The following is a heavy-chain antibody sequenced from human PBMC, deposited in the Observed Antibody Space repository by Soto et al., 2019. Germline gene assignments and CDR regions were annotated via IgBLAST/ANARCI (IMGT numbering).Heavy chain of an antibody. CDR1: GFTFDDYT. Sequence: PGGSLRLSCAASGFTFDDYTMHWVRQAPGKGLEWVSLISWDGGSTYYADSVKGRFTISRDNSKNSLYLQMNSLRTEDTALYYCAKAVLGLQTIQHWGQGTLVTVSS. CDR3: AKAVLGLQTIQH. V-gene: IGHV3-43*01. D-gene: IGHD4-4*01. J-gene: IGHJ1*01. CDR2: ISWDGGST.